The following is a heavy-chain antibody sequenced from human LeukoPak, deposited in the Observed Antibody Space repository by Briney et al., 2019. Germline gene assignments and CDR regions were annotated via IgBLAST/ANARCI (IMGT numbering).Heavy chain of an antibody. J-gene: IGHJ4*02. CDR3: ARHPSSWYFSFDY. CDR1: GGSISSSSYY. V-gene: IGHV4-39*01. D-gene: IGHD6-13*01. CDR2: IYYSGST. Sequence: SETLSLTCTVSGGSISSSSYYWGWIRQPPGKGLEWIGCIYYSGSTYYNPSLKSRVTISVDTSKNQFSLKLSSVTAADTAVYYCARHPSSWYFSFDYWGQGTLVTVSS.